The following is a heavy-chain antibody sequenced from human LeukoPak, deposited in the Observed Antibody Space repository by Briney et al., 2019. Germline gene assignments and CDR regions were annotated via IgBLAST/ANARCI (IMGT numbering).Heavy chain of an antibody. V-gene: IGHV3-20*04. CDR3: ARGGDSGFGELTFDF. D-gene: IGHD3-10*01. CDR2: INWNGGST. J-gene: IGHJ4*02. Sequence: PGGSLTLFCVASGFTFDDYGMSWVRHGPGKGLEWVSSINWNGGSTGYTDSVKGRFTISRDNAKNSLYLQMHSLRDEDTAFYYCARGGDSGFGELTFDFWGQGSVVSLSS. CDR1: GFTFDDYG.